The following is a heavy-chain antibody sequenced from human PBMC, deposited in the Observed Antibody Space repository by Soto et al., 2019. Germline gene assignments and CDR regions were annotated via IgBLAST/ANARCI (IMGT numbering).Heavy chain of an antibody. CDR2: ISVIGDYM. CDR3: ARDRKNRPDGMDV. Sequence: PGGSLTVSCEGSGLTFSSYTIDWGRQAPGKGLEWVSSISVIGDYMFYADSVKGRFTISRDNAKNSLFLQMDRLRAEDTAVYFCARDRKNRPDGMDVWGQGTTVTVSS. V-gene: IGHV3-21*01. CDR1: GLTFSSYT. J-gene: IGHJ6*02.